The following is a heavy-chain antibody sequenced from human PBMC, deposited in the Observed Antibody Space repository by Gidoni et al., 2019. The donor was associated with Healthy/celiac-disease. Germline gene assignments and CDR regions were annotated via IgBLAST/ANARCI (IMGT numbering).Heavy chain of an antibody. V-gene: IGHV3-23*01. CDR3: AKTRYSISWYNFDY. CDR2: IGSSGGST. Sequence: EVQLLESGGGLVQPGGSLRRSCADSGFSLRGYAMSWVRQAPGQGLEDVSGIGSSGGSTNYADSVKGRFTIARDNSKNTLFLQMNSLRAEDTAVYYCAKTRYSISWYNFDYWGQGTLVTVSS. J-gene: IGHJ4*02. D-gene: IGHD6-13*01. CDR1: GFSLRGYA.